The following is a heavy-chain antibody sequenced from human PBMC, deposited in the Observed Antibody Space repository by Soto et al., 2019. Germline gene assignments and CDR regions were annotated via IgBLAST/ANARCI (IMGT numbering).Heavy chain of an antibody. J-gene: IGHJ6*02. CDR1: GGSISSSSYY. V-gene: IGHV4-39*01. Sequence: SETLSLTCTVSGGSISSSSYYWGWIRQPPGKGLEWIGSIYYSGSTYYNPSLKSRVTISVDTSKNQFSLKLSSVTAADTAVYYCARPSSWYPYYYYYGMDVWGQGTTVTVSS. D-gene: IGHD6-13*01. CDR2: IYYSGST. CDR3: ARPSSWYPYYYYYGMDV.